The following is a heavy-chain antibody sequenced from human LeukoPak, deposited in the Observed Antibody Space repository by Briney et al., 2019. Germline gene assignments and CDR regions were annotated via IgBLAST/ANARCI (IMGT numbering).Heavy chain of an antibody. J-gene: IGHJ4*02. D-gene: IGHD3-22*01. CDR3: ARDDSSRDDSGGYHY. V-gene: IGHV4-4*07. Sequence: SETLSLTCAVFNASATSHHWAWIRQPAGKGLEWVGRVHFSGSTNYNPFLRSRLALSLDKTKNELSLTLKSVPAADTAVYYCARDDSSRDDSGGYHYWGRGVLVTVSS. CDR1: NASATSHH. CDR2: VHFSGST.